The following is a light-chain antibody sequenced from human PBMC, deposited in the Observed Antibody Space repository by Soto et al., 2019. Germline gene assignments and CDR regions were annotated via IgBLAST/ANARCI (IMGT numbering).Light chain of an antibody. CDR1: QSVLYSSNNKNY. J-gene: IGKJ3*01. V-gene: IGKV4-1*01. Sequence: DIVMTQSPDSLAESLGERATINCKSSQSVLYSSNNKNYLAWYQQKPGQPPKLLIYWASTRESGVPDRFSGSGSGTDFTLTISSLQAEDVAVYYCQQYYSTPRFTFGPGTKVDIK. CDR2: WAS. CDR3: QQYYSTPRFT.